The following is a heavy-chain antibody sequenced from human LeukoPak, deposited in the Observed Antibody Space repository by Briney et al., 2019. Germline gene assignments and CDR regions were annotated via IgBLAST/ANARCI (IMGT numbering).Heavy chain of an antibody. Sequence: GGSLRLSCVASGFIFNKHAMSWVRQAPGKGLEWVSGLSGSGSSTYYADSVKGRFTISRDNSKNTLYLQMNSLRAEDTAVYYCAKRGPIYSSSPGNYFDYWGQGTLVTVSS. CDR3: AKRGPIYSSSPGNYFDY. CDR2: LSGSGSST. J-gene: IGHJ4*02. D-gene: IGHD6-6*01. V-gene: IGHV3-23*01. CDR1: GFIFNKHA.